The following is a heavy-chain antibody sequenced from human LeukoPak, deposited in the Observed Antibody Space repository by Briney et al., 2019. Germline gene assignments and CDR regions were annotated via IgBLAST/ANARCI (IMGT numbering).Heavy chain of an antibody. CDR1: GFTFSSYA. D-gene: IGHD3-22*01. V-gene: IGHV3-30-3*01. CDR3: ARGGYDSPGFDY. J-gene: IGHJ4*02. CDR2: ISYDGSNK. Sequence: GGSLRLSCAASGFTFSSYAMHWVRQAPGKGLEWVAVISYDGSNKYYADSVKGRFTISRDNSKNTLYLQMNSLRAEDTAVYYCARGGYDSPGFDYWGQGTLVTVSS.